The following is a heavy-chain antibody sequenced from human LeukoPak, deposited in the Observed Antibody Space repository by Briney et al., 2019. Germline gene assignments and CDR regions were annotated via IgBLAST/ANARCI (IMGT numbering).Heavy chain of an antibody. V-gene: IGHV2-5*01. CDR3: AHRLDYSGSDY. D-gene: IGHD4-4*01. Sequence: MESGPTLVKPTQTLTLTCTFSGSSLSTSGAGVDSIRQPPGKPLQWPPLIYANDDKCYSSSMKNRITILKYTSSKQVLLTMTIMNPVETATYYCAHRLDYSGSDYWGQGALVTVSS. CDR1: GSSLSTSGAG. J-gene: IGHJ4*02. CDR2: IYANDDK.